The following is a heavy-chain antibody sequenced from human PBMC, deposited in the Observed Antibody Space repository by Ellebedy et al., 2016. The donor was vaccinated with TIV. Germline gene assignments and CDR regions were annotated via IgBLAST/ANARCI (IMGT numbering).Heavy chain of an antibody. CDR1: GFTFSDYA. J-gene: IGHJ4*02. CDR3: ARTSSGCSSLSCYV. Sequence: GGSLRLXXAASGFTFSDYAMSWVRQAPGKGLEWVSSTGSDPHYAESVKGRFTISRDDSKNTLYLQMNSLRADDTAVYYCARTSSGCSSLSCYVWGQGTLVTVSS. D-gene: IGHD2-2*01. V-gene: IGHV3-23*01. CDR2: TGSDP.